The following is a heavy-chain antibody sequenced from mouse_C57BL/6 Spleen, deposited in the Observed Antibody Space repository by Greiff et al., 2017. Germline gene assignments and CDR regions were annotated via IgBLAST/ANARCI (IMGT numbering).Heavy chain of an antibody. V-gene: IGHV1-82*01. CDR2: LYPGDGDT. J-gene: IGHJ2*01. D-gene: IGHD2-5*01. CDR1: GYAFSSSW. Sequence: QVQLQQSGPELVKPGASVKISCKASGYAFSSSWLNWVKQRPGKGLEWIGRLYPGDGDTNYNGKFKGKATLTADKSSSTAYMQLSSLTSEDSAVYFCARCNYSNSDYFDYWGQGTTLTVSS. CDR3: ARCNYSNSDYFDY.